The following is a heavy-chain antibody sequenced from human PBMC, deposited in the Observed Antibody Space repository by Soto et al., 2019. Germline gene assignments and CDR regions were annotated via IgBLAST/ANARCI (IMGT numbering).Heavy chain of an antibody. Sequence: SETLSLTCTVSGGSISSSCYYWGWIRQPPGKGLEWIGSIYYSGSTYYNPSLKSRVTISVDTSKNQFSLKLSSVTAEATAVYYCARHLAYSYGSGSYYNPPDWFDSRGQGTLVIVSS. D-gene: IGHD3-10*01. CDR3: ARHLAYSYGSGSYYNPPDWFDS. CDR2: IYYSGST. V-gene: IGHV4-39*01. J-gene: IGHJ5*01. CDR1: GGSISSSCYY.